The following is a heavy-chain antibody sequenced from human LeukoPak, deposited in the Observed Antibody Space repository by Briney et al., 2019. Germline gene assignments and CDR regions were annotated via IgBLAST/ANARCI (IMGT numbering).Heavy chain of an antibody. J-gene: IGHJ3*02. D-gene: IGHD1-26*01. CDR3: ANVGSTNWHYALPI. CDR2: ISYDGGTT. V-gene: IGHV3-23*01. Sequence: TGGSLRLSCSASGFTFSTSAMTWVRQAPGKGPEWVSFISYDGGTTSYSDSAKGRFTISRDNSKNTLYLQLNSLRAEDTAVYSCANVGSTNWHYALPIWGQGTTVTVSS. CDR1: GFTFSTSA.